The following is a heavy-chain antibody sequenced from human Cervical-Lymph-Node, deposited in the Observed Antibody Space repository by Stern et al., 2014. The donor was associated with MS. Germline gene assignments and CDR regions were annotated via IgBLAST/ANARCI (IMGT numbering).Heavy chain of an antibody. CDR2: IIPIFGTA. D-gene: IGHD6-6*01. V-gene: IGHV1-69*01. CDR3: ARAAYSTSSYNY. Sequence: QVQLVESGAEVKKPGSSVKVSCKASGGTFNTNVISWVRQAPGQGLEWMGGIIPIFGTALYAQKFQGRVTITANDSTRAAYMALSSLRSEDTAVYYWARAAYSTSSYNYWGQGTLVIVSS. J-gene: IGHJ4*02. CDR1: GGTFNTNV.